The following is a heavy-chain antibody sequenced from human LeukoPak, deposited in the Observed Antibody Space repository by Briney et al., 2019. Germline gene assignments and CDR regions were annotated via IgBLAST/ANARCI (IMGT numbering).Heavy chain of an antibody. CDR3: ARDDYGGRGEFDY. CDR1: GFTFSRYW. CDR2: INSDGSTT. V-gene: IGHV3-74*01. J-gene: IGHJ4*02. Sequence: PGGSLRLSCAASGFTFSRYWIHWVRQAPGKGLVWVSRINSDGSTTSYADSVKGRFTISRDNAKNTLYLQMNSLRAEDTAVYYCARDDYGGRGEFDYWGQGTLVTVSS. D-gene: IGHD4-23*01.